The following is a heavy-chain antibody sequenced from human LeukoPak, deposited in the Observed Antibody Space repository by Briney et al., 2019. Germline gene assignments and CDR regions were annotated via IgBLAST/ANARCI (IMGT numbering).Heavy chain of an antibody. Sequence: VASVRVSCKASGYTFPGYYVHWVRQAPGQGLEWMGWINPDFGVTNYAQNFQGRVTLTRYTSINTAYMERNNLSFDDTAVYYCARDIWSGYVGGSYSVNWFDPWGQGTLITVSS. CDR3: ARDIWSGYVGGSYSVNWFDP. J-gene: IGHJ5*01. CDR2: INPDFGVT. D-gene: IGHD3-16*01. CDR1: GYTFPGYY. V-gene: IGHV1-2*02.